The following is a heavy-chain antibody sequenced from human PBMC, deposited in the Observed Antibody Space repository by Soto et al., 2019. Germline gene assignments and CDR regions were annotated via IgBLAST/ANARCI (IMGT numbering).Heavy chain of an antibody. CDR2: LYWDDDK. V-gene: IGHV2-5*02. D-gene: IGHD6-19*01. Sequence: QITLKESGPTLVKPTQTLTLTCTFSGFSLNTNAVGVAWIRQPPGKALEWLALLYWDDDKRYSPSLKSRLTITTDNSQNQVVLTMTNMDPEDTATYYCAHRRVRDSSGENFDSWGQGTLVTVSS. J-gene: IGHJ4*02. CDR3: AHRRVRDSSGENFDS. CDR1: GFSLNTNAVG.